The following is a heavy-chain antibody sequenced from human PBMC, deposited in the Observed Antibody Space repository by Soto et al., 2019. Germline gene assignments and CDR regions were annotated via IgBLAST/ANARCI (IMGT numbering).Heavy chain of an antibody. V-gene: IGHV1-2*02. CDR3: ARGTPVAATHSFDY. Sequence: GASVKVSCKSSGYAFINYFVHWVRQAPGQGLEWMGWINPHSGETFYARKFQGRVTMTRDTSTSTVYMELSSLRSEDTAVYYCARGTPVAATHSFDYWGQGTLVTVSS. D-gene: IGHD2-15*01. CDR2: INPHSGET. CDR1: GYAFINYF. J-gene: IGHJ4*02.